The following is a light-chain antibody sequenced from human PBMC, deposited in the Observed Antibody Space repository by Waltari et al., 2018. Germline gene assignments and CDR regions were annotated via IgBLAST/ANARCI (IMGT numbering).Light chain of an antibody. Sequence: EIVMTQSPATLSVSPGERATLSCRASQSVSSNLAWYQQNPGQSPMLLIYGASTRATGIAARFSGSGSGTEFTLTISSLQSEDFALYYCQQYNDWPRTFGQGTKVEI. CDR1: QSVSSN. J-gene: IGKJ1*01. CDR3: QQYNDWPRT. CDR2: GAS. V-gene: IGKV3-15*01.